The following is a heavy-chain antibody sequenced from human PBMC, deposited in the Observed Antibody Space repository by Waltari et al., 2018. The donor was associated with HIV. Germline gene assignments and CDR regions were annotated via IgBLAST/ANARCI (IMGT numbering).Heavy chain of an antibody. CDR3: ARGRSGYDVWYFDL. D-gene: IGHD5-12*01. J-gene: IGHJ2*01. CDR1: GGSFSGYY. V-gene: IGHV4-34*01. Sequence: QVQLQQWGAGLLKPSETLYLTCAVYGGSFSGYYWSWIRQPPGKGLEWIGEINHSGSTNYNPSLKSRVTISVDTSKNQFSLKLSSVTAADTAVYYCARGRSGYDVWYFDLWGRGTLVTVSS. CDR2: INHSGST.